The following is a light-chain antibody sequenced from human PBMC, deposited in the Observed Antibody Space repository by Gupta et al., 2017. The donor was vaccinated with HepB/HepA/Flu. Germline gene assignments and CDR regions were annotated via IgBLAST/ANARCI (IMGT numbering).Light chain of an antibody. Sequence: ILLTQSPATLSLSPGERATLSCRASQSVKNFLAWFQQKPGQAPRLLIYDASNRATGIPARFSGSGSGTDFTLTISSLEPEDFAVYYCQQCSSWPLTFGGGTKLEIK. J-gene: IGKJ4*01. CDR3: QQCSSWPLT. V-gene: IGKV3-11*01. CDR2: DAS. CDR1: QSVKNF.